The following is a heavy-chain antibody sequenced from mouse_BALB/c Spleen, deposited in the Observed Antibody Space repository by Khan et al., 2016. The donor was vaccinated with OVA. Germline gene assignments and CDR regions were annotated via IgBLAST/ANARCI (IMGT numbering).Heavy chain of an antibody. CDR2: IWRGGST. CDR1: GFSLTSYG. J-gene: IGHJ4*01. CDR3: AKKITTVDFDAMDY. V-gene: IGHV2-5*01. Sequence: QVQLKQSGPGLVQPSQSLSITCTVSGFSLTSYGVHWVRQSPGKGLEWLGVIWRGGSTDYNAAFMSRLSITKDNSNSQVFFIMNSLQAADTAIYYCAKKITTVDFDAMDYWGQGTSVTVSS. D-gene: IGHD1-1*01.